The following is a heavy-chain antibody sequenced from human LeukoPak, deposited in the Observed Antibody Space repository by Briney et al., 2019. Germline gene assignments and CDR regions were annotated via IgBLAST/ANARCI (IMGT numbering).Heavy chain of an antibody. CDR3: ARDRCSGGSCSLDAFDI. D-gene: IGHD2-15*01. V-gene: IGHV3-11*06. J-gene: IGHJ3*02. CDR1: GFTFSDYY. Sequence: GGSLRLSCAASGFTFSDYYMSWIRQAPGKGLEWVSYISSSSSYTNYADSVKGRFTISRDNAKNSLYLQMNSLRAGDTAVYYCARDRCSGGSCSLDAFDIWGQGTMVTVSS. CDR2: ISSSSSYT.